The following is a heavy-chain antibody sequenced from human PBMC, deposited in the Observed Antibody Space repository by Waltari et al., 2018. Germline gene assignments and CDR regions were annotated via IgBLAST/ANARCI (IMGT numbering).Heavy chain of an antibody. D-gene: IGHD3-22*01. J-gene: IGHJ4*02. Sequence: QVQLQQWGAGLLKPSETLSLTCAVYGGSFSGYYWNWIRQPPGKGLGWIGEINHSGSTNYNPSLKSRVTISVDTSKNQFSLKLSSVTAADTAVYYCARTYYYDSSGYAGYWGQGTLVTVSS. CDR2: INHSGST. CDR3: ARTYYYDSSGYAGY. V-gene: IGHV4-34*01. CDR1: GGSFSGYY.